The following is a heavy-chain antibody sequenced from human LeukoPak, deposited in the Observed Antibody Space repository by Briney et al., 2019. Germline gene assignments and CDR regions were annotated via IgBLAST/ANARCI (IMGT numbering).Heavy chain of an antibody. V-gene: IGHV3-74*01. CDR3: AKDHSADGWPTFEY. Sequence: GGSLRLSCAASGFTFSAYWMHWVRQAPGKGLVWVSRINSDGFSITYADSVKGRFTISRDNSKNTLYLQMNSLRVDDSAIYYCAKDHSADGWPTFEYWGRGTLVTVSS. D-gene: IGHD5-24*01. CDR2: INSDGFSI. J-gene: IGHJ4*02. CDR1: GFTFSAYW.